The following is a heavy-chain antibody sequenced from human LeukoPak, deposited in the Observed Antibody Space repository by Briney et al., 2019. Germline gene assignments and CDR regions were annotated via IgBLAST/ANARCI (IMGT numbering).Heavy chain of an antibody. CDR1: GFTFSSYS. Sequence: GGSLRLSCAASGFTFSSYSMNWVRQAPGKGLEWVSSISSSSSYIYYEDSVKGRFTISRGNAKNSLYLQMNSLRAEDTAVYYCARDWSGYSYGYLYWGQGTLVTVSS. D-gene: IGHD5-18*01. CDR2: ISSSSSYI. J-gene: IGHJ4*02. CDR3: ARDWSGYSYGYLY. V-gene: IGHV3-21*01.